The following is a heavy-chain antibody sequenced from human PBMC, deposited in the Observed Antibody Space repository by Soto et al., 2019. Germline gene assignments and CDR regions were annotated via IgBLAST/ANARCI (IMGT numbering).Heavy chain of an antibody. V-gene: IGHV3-48*02. Sequence: HPGGSLRLSCAASGFTFSSYSMNWVRQAPGKGLEWVSYISSSSSTIYYADSVKGRFTISRDNAKNSLYLQMNSLRDEDTAVYYCARDSPQLELRSWYFDYWGQGTLVTVSS. CDR3: ARDSPQLELRSWYFDY. CDR2: ISSSSSTI. J-gene: IGHJ4*02. D-gene: IGHD1-7*01. CDR1: GFTFSSYS.